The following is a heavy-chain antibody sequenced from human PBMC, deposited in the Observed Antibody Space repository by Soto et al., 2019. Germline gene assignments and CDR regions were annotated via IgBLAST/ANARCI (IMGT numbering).Heavy chain of an antibody. V-gene: IGHV3-23*01. D-gene: IGHD5-12*01. CDR1: GGSMSSSNC. CDR2: ISGSGGST. CDR3: AKDSLQVAKEYGMDV. J-gene: IGHJ6*02. Sequence: ETLSLTCAVSGGSMSSSNCWSWVRQAPGKGLEWVSAISGSGGSTYYADSVKGRFTISRDNSKNTLYLQMNSLRAEDTAVYYCAKDSLQVAKEYGMDVWGQGTTVTVSS.